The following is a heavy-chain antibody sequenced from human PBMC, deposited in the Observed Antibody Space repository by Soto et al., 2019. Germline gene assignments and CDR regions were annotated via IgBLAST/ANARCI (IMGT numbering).Heavy chain of an antibody. CDR2: IYYSGST. CDR1: GGSISSSNYY. J-gene: IGHJ4*02. Sequence: QLQLQESGPGLVKPSETLSLTCTVSGGSISSSNYYWGWIRQPPGKGLEWVGSIYYSGSTYYNPSLKSRVTVSVDTSKNQFSLKLSSVTAADTAVYYCARHFYYGDYRGYWGQGTLVTVSS. V-gene: IGHV4-39*01. D-gene: IGHD4-17*01. CDR3: ARHFYYGDYRGY.